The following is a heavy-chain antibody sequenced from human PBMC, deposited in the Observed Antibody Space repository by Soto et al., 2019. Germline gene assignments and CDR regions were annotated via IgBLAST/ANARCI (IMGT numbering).Heavy chain of an antibody. D-gene: IGHD3-3*01. CDR1: GFTFSSYA. Sequence: GGSLRLSCAASGFTFSSYAMSWVRQAPGKGLEWVSAISGSGGSTYYADSVKGRFTISRDNSKNTLYLQMNSLRAEDMAVYYCAKDNGRFYYGMDVWGQGTTVTVAS. J-gene: IGHJ6*02. CDR2: ISGSGGST. V-gene: IGHV3-23*01. CDR3: AKDNGRFYYGMDV.